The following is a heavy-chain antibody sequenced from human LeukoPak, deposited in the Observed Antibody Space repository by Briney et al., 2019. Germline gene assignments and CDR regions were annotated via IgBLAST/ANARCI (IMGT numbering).Heavy chain of an antibody. D-gene: IGHD5-24*01. CDR2: IYYSRST. CDR3: ARDRGEGWLQSFDY. CDR1: GGSISSGGYY. Sequence: SQTLSLTCTVSGGSISSGGYYWSWLRQHPGTGLEWIGYIYYSRSTYYNPSLKSRVTISVDTSKNQFSLKLSSVTAADTAVYYCARDRGEGWLQSFDYWGQGTLVTVSS. J-gene: IGHJ4*02. V-gene: IGHV4-31*03.